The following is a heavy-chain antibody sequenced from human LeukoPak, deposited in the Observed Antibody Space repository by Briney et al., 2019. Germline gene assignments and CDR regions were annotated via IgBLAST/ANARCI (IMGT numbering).Heavy chain of an antibody. D-gene: IGHD2-15*01. CDR2: IKQDGSEK. Sequence: PGGSLRLSCAASGFTFSSYWMSWVRQAPGEGLEWVANIKQDGSEKYYVDSVKGRFTISRDNAKNSLYLQMNSLRAEDTAVYYCARARRYLGYCSGGSCYGYFDYWGQGTLVTVSS. CDR1: GFTFSSYW. V-gene: IGHV3-7*01. J-gene: IGHJ4*02. CDR3: ARARRYLGYCSGGSCYGYFDY.